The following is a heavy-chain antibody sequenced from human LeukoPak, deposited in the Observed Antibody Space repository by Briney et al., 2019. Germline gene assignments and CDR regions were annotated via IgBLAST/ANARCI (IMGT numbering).Heavy chain of an antibody. D-gene: IGHD1-1*01. CDR3: ARSPQGTGSPADY. J-gene: IGHJ4*02. Sequence: PGGSLRLSCAASGFTFSSYSMNWVRQAPGKGLEWVSSISSCSSYIYYADSVKGRFTISRDNAKNSLYLQMNSLTVEDTAVYYCARSPQGTGSPADYWGQGTLVTVSS. CDR2: ISSCSSYI. CDR1: GFTFSSYS. V-gene: IGHV3-21*01.